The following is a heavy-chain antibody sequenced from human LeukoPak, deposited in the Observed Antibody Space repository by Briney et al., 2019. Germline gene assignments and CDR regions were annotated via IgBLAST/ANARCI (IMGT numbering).Heavy chain of an antibody. CDR1: GFNFNTYT. V-gene: IGHV3-48*01. D-gene: IGHD3-3*01. J-gene: IGHJ4*02. Sequence: GGSLRLSCAASGFNFNTYTMNWVRQAPGKGLEWVSYISSSSSTIYYADSVKGRFTISRDNAKNSLYLQMNSLRAEDTAVYYCARDDFWSGYYTPGYFDYWGQGTLVTVSS. CDR3: ARDDFWSGYYTPGYFDY. CDR2: ISSSSSTI.